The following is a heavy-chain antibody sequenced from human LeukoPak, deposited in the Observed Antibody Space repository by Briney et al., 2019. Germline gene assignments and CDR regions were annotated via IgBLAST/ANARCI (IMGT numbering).Heavy chain of an antibody. D-gene: IGHD3-10*01. CDR2: ISGSSSSI. V-gene: IGHV3-21*01. Sequence: GGSLRLSCAASGFTFSSYSMNWVRQAPGKGLEWVSSISGSSSSIYYADSVKGRFTISRDNAKNSLYLQMNSLRAEDTAVYYCARGPGSGRNYNWFDPWGQGTLVTVSS. J-gene: IGHJ5*02. CDR3: ARGPGSGRNYNWFDP. CDR1: GFTFSSYS.